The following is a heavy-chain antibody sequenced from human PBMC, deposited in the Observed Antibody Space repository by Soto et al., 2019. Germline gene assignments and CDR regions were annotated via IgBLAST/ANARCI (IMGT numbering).Heavy chain of an antibody. J-gene: IGHJ6*02. V-gene: IGHV1-18*01. CDR2: ISAYNGNT. CDR1: GYTFTSYG. CDR3: ARDRELLNYYYYGMDV. D-gene: IGHD1-26*01. Sequence: QVQLVQSGAEVKKPGASVKVSCKASGYTFTSYGISWVRQAPGQGLEGMGWISAYNGNTNYAQKLQGRVTMTTDTSTSTAYMELRSLRSDDTAVYYCARDRELLNYYYYGMDVWGQGTTVTVSS.